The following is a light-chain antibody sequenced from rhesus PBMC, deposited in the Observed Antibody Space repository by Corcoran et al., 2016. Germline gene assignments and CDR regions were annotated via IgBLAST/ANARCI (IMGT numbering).Light chain of an antibody. CDR2: GAS. CDR1: QSVSSY. J-gene: IGKJ2*01. V-gene: IGKV3S9*01. Sequence: EIVMTQSPATLSLSPGERATLSCRASQSVSSYVAWYQQKPEQAPRLLIFGASSRATGIPARFSGSGSGTDFTLIISSLEPEDVGVYYCQQYNNWTSFGQGTKVEIK. CDR3: QQYNNWTS.